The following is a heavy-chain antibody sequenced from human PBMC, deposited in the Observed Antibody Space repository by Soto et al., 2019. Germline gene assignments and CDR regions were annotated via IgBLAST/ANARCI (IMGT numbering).Heavy chain of an antibody. CDR1: GFTFSSYA. D-gene: IGHD4-17*01. CDR3: ASDRAPTVTRDYYYGMDV. J-gene: IGHJ6*02. Sequence: QVQLVESGGGVVQPGRSLRLSCAASGFTFSSYAMHWVRQAPGKGLEWVAVISYDGSNKYYADSVKGRFTISRDNSKNTLYLQMNSLRAEDTAVYYCASDRAPTVTRDYYYGMDVWGQGTTVTVSS. CDR2: ISYDGSNK. V-gene: IGHV3-30-3*01.